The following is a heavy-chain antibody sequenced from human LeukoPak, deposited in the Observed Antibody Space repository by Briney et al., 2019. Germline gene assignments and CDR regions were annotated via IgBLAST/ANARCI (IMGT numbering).Heavy chain of an antibody. Sequence: GGSLRLSCAGSGFTLSSYDMHWVRQGTGKGLEWVSAIGTAGDRYYPGSVKGRFTISRENAKNSLFLQMNSLTAGDTAVYYCARAASGYGFDYWGQGTLVTVSP. J-gene: IGHJ4*02. CDR1: GFTLSSYD. CDR2: IGTAGDR. D-gene: IGHD5-12*01. CDR3: ARAASGYGFDY. V-gene: IGHV3-13*01.